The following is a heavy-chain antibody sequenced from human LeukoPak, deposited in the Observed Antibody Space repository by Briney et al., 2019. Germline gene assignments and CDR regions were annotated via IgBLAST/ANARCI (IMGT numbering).Heavy chain of an antibody. D-gene: IGHD1-26*01. CDR1: GFTFSSYG. CDR3: AKENSGTNWFDP. V-gene: IGHV3-33*06. Sequence: GGSLRLSCAASGFTFSSYGMHWVRQAPGKGLEWVAVIWYDGSNKYYADSVKGRFTISRDNSKNTLCLQMNSLRAEDTAVYYCAKENSGTNWFDPWGQGTLVTVSS. CDR2: IWYDGSNK. J-gene: IGHJ5*02.